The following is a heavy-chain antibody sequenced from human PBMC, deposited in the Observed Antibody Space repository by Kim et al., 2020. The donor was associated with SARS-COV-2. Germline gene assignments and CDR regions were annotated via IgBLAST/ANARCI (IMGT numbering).Heavy chain of an antibody. CDR2: ISAYNGNT. J-gene: IGHJ4*02. CDR3: ARDLYCSSTSCYAGIGLGVYFDS. D-gene: IGHD2-2*01. V-gene: IGHV1-18*01. Sequence: ASVKVSCKASGYTFTSYGISWVRQAPGQGLEWMGWISAYNGNTNYAQKLQGRVTMTTDTSTSTANMELRSLRSDDTAVYSCARDLYCSSTSCYAGIGLGVYFDSWGQGTLVTVSS. CDR1: GYTFTSYG.